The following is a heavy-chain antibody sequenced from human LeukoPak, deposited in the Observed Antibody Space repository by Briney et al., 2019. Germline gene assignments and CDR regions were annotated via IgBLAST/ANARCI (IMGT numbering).Heavy chain of an antibody. CDR2: INHSGST. CDR1: GGSFSGYY. CDR3: ARVPTVTTGAFDI. J-gene: IGHJ3*02. Sequence: PSETLSLTCAVYGGSFSGYYWSWIRQPPGKGLEWIGEINHSGSTNYNPSLKSRVTISVDTSKNQFSLKLSSVTAADTAVYYCARVPTVTTGAFDIWGQGTMVTVSS. D-gene: IGHD4-17*01. V-gene: IGHV4-34*01.